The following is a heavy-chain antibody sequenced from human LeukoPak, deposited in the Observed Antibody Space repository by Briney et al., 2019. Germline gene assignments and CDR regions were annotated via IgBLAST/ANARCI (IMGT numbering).Heavy chain of an antibody. J-gene: IGHJ6*03. CDR3: ARDEADFWSGYYGSYYYYYMDV. Sequence: PGGSLRLSCAASGVTFSGSAMHWGRQASGKGLEWVGRIRSKAKSYATAYAASVKGRFTISRDDAKNALYLPMNSLRAEDTAVYYCARDEADFWSGYYGSYYYYYMDVWGKGTTVTVSS. CDR2: IRSKAKSYAT. V-gene: IGHV3-73*01. D-gene: IGHD3-3*01. CDR1: GVTFSGSA.